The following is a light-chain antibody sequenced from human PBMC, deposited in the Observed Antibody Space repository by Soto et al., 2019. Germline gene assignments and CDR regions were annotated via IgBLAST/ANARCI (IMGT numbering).Light chain of an antibody. Sequence: DIQMTQSPSSLSASVGDRVTITCQASQDISNYLNWYQQKPGKAPKLLLYDASNLETGVPSRFSGSGSGTDFTFTISSLQPEDIATYYCQQYDNLPPLTFGGGNKVEIK. CDR1: QDISNY. J-gene: IGKJ4*01. V-gene: IGKV1-33*01. CDR2: DAS. CDR3: QQYDNLPPLT.